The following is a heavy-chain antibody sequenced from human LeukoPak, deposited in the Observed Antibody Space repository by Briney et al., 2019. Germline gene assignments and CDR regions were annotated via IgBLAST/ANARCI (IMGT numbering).Heavy chain of an antibody. CDR3: ARIYDSSGYYYGDYYYGMDV. D-gene: IGHD3-22*01. CDR2: ISSSGSTI. V-gene: IGHV3-11*01. Sequence: GGSLRLSCAASGFTFSDYYMSWIRQAPGKGLEWVSYISSSGSTIYYADSVKGRFTISRDNAKNSLCLQMNSLRAEDTAVYYCARIYDSSGYYYGDYYYGMDVWGQGTTVTVSS. CDR1: GFTFSDYY. J-gene: IGHJ6*02.